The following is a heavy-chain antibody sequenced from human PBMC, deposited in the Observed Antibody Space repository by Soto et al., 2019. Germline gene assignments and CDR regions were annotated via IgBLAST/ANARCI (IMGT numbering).Heavy chain of an antibody. J-gene: IGHJ5*01. D-gene: IGHD3-10*01. Sequence: SEKLSLTYAGYGGTFSGYYWTWIRQPPGTGLEWIGEINHSGSTNYNPSLKSRVTISVDTSKNQFSLKLTSVTAADTAVYFCTRRSRWYYYGTASYYILWFDSWGQGTLVT. CDR2: INHSGST. CDR3: TRRSRWYYYGTASYYILWFDS. CDR1: GGTFSGYY. V-gene: IGHV4-34*01.